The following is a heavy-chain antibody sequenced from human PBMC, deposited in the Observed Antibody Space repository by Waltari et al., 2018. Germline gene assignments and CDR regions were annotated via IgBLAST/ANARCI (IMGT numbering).Heavy chain of an antibody. D-gene: IGHD4-17*01. Sequence: QMQLVQSGPEVKKPGTSVKFSCKASGFTFTSSAMQWVRQARGQRLEWIGWIVVGSGNTNYEQKFQERVTITRDMSTSTAYMELSSLRSEDTAVYYCASSTVTTGIIDYWGQGTLVTVSS. J-gene: IGHJ4*02. CDR1: GFTFTSSA. CDR2: IVVGSGNT. CDR3: ASSTVTTGIIDY. V-gene: IGHV1-58*02.